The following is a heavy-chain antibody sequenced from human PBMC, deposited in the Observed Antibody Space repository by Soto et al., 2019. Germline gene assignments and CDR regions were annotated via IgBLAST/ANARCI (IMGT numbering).Heavy chain of an antibody. CDR3: ARDQAPYGDFWIFKYNNNYYGMDF. CDR1: GASISSAFYY. D-gene: IGHD3-3*01. CDR2: IYYTGAPT. J-gene: IGHJ6*02. Sequence: TLSLTCTVSGASISSAFYYWSWIRHHPGKGLEWIGFIYYTGAPTYYNPSLKSRATISLDTSKNQFSLKLSSVTAADTAVYYCARDQAPYGDFWIFKYNNNYYGMDFSGQGVTVTVS. V-gene: IGHV4-31*03.